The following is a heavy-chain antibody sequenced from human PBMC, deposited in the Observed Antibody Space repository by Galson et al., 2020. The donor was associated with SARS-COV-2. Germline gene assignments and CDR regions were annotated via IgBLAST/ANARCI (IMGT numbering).Heavy chain of an antibody. D-gene: IGHD3-3*01. Sequence: SETLSLTCTVSGDSISSNSYYWGWIRQPPGKGLEWIGSIHYTGGTYYNPSLKSRVTISVDTSKNQFSLKLNSLTAADTAVYYCAGSGGPFWNGYYTGMFVYWGQGILVTVSS. J-gene: IGHJ4*02. CDR1: GDSISSNSYY. CDR3: AGSGGPFWNGYYTGMFVY. V-gene: IGHV4-39*01. CDR2: IHYTGGT.